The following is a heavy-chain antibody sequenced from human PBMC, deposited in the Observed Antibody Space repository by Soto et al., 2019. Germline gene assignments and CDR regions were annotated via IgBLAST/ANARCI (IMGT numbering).Heavy chain of an antibody. V-gene: IGHV3-64*07. CDR1: GFTFSTYC. CDR3: ARVHLPCDYHSYGMDV. Sequence: EVQLVEYGGGLVQPGGSLRLSCVGSGFTFSTYCLHWVRQAPGKGLEYLLAISNDGVYTYYADSVKGRFTISRDNSQDTVYLHMGSLRPEDMAVYYCARVHLPCDYHSYGMDVWGQGTTVTVSS. CDR2: ISNDGVYT. J-gene: IGHJ6*02.